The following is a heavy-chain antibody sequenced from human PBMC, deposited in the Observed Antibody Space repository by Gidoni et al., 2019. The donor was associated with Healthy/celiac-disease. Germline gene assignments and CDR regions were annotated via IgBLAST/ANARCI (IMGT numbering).Heavy chain of an antibody. Sequence: QVQLVQSGSELNKPGASVKVYCQPSGYTFTSYAMHWLRQAPGQGLEWMGWINTNTGNPTYAQGFTGRFVFSLDTSVSTAYLRISSLKAEDTAVYYCARPQPGRYCSSTSCYAGGYYYGMDVWGQGTTVTVSS. J-gene: IGHJ6*02. D-gene: IGHD2-2*01. CDR2: INTNTGNP. V-gene: IGHV7-4-1*02. CDR1: GYTFTSYA. CDR3: ARPQPGRYCSSTSCYAGGYYYGMDV.